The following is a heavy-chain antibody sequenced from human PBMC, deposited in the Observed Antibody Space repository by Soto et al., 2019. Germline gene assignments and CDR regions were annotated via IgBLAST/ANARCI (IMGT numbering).Heavy chain of an antibody. CDR2: INHSGST. Sequence: QVQLQQWGAGLLKPSETLSLTCAVYGGSFSGYYWTWIRQPPGTGLEWIGEINHSGSTNYNPSLMCRVTISVDTSKNQFSLKLTSVTAADTAVYYCARDKITGLFDYWGQGTLVTVSS. V-gene: IGHV4-34*01. D-gene: IGHD2-8*02. CDR1: GGSFSGYY. J-gene: IGHJ4*02. CDR3: ARDKITGLFDY.